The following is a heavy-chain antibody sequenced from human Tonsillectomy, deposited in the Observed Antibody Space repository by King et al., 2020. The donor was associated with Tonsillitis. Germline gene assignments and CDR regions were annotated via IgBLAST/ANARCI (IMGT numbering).Heavy chain of an antibody. CDR2: ISYDGSNK. Sequence: VQLVESGGGVVQPGRSLRLSCAASGFTFSAYPMHWVRQAPGKGMEWVAVISYDGSNKFYADSVKGRFTVSRDKSKSTLYLQMGSLRADDSAVYYCARGDYCSWNSYYFSFSLYIWGQGITFSVSS. CDR3: ARGDYCSWNSYYFSFSLYI. D-gene: IGHD3-10*01. J-gene: IGHJ6*02. CDR1: GFTFSAYP. V-gene: IGHV3-30-3*01.